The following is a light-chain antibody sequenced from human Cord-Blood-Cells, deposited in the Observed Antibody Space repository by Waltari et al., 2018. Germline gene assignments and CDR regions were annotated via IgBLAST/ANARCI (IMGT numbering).Light chain of an antibody. CDR2: AAS. Sequence: DIQMTQSPSSLSASVVDRVTITCRASQSISSYLNWYQQKPGKAPKLLIYAASSLQSGVQSRFSGSGSGTDFTLTISSLQPEDFATYYCQQSYSTPPFTFGPGTKVDIK. CDR1: QSISSY. V-gene: IGKV1-39*01. J-gene: IGKJ3*01. CDR3: QQSYSTPPFT.